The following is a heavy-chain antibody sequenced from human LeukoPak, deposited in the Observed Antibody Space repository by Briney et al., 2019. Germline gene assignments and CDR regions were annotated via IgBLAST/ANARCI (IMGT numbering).Heavy chain of an antibody. CDR3: ARDLFSAVTDATYYFDY. J-gene: IGHJ4*02. D-gene: IGHD4-17*01. CDR2: IIPIFGTA. Sequence: ASVKVSCKASGGTFSSYAISWVRQAPGQGLEWMGGIIPIFGTANYAQKFQGRVTITADESTSTAYMELSSLRSEDTAVYYCARDLFSAVTDATYYFDYWGQGTLVTVSS. CDR1: GGTFSSYA. V-gene: IGHV1-69*13.